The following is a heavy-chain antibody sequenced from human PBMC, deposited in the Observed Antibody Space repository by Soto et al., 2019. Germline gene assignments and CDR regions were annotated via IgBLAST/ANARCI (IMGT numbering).Heavy chain of an antibody. CDR1: GGSISSSSYY. CDR2: IYYSGST. D-gene: IGHD6-13*01. Sequence: TSETLSLTCTVSGGSISSSSYYWGWIRQPPGKGLEWIGSIYYSGSTYYNPSLKSRVTISVDTSKNQFSLKLSSVTAADTAVYYCARHGEGQQLVYWYFDLWGRGTLVTVSS. V-gene: IGHV4-39*01. J-gene: IGHJ2*01. CDR3: ARHGEGQQLVYWYFDL.